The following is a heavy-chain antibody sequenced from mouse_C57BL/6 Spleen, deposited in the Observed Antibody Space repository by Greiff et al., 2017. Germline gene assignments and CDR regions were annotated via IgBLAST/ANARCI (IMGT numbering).Heavy chain of an antibody. CDR3: ARSRAAQAEFAY. D-gene: IGHD3-2*02. J-gene: IGHJ3*01. CDR2: IYPGDGDT. CDR1: GYAFSSYW. Sequence: VQLQQSGAELVKPGASVKISCKASGYAFSSYWMNWVKQRPGKGLEWIGQIYPGDGDTNYNGKFKGKATLTADKSSSTAYMQLSSLTSEDSAVYFCARSRAAQAEFAYWGQGTLVTVSA. V-gene: IGHV1-80*01.